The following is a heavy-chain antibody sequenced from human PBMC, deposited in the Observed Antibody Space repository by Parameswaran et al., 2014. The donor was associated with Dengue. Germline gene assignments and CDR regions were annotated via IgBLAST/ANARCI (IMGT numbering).Heavy chain of an antibody. J-gene: IGHJ4*02. D-gene: IGHD4-17*01. CDR2: ISNSGYNT. Sequence: VRQAPGKGLEYVSGISNSGYNTHYADSVKGRFTISRDNSKNTLSVQMSSLRADDTAVYYCVRSTVSLSEFDFWGQGTLVTVSS. CDR3: VRSTVSLSEFDF. V-gene: IGHV3-64*05.